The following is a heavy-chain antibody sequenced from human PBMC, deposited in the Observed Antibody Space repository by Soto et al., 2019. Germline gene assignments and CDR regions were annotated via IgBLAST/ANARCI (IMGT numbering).Heavy chain of an antibody. Sequence: GGSLRLSCAASGFTFSSYWMHWVRQAPGKGLVWVSRINSDGSSTSYADSVKGRFTISRDNAKNTLYLQMNRLRAEDTGVYYCARDHRSRASFDYWGQGTLVTVSS. CDR2: INSDGSST. CDR3: ARDHRSRASFDY. V-gene: IGHV3-74*01. J-gene: IGHJ4*02. CDR1: GFTFSSYW.